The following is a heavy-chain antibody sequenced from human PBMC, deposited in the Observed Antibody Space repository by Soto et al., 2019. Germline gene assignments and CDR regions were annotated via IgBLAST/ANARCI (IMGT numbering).Heavy chain of an antibody. J-gene: IGHJ4*02. CDR1: GYTFVNYE. CDR3: SRQQAMDY. CDR2: MNPHSGDT. Sequence: QVQLVQSGAEVKKPGASVKVSCKASGYTFVNYEINWVRQATGQGLEWLGWMNPHSGDTFYAQNFQGRVTMTRNTSITTAYMALNSLKSEDTSVYYCSRQQAMDYWGQGTLVTVS. V-gene: IGHV1-8*01.